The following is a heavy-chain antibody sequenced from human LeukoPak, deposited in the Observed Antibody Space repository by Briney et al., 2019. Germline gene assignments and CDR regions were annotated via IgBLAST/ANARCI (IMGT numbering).Heavy chain of an antibody. D-gene: IGHD3-22*01. CDR3: ARVRGMIVVARRLYFDY. CDR1: GGSFSGYY. J-gene: IGHJ4*02. CDR2: INHSGST. Sequence: SETLSLTCAVYGGSFSGYYWSWIRQPPGKGLEWIGEINHSGSTNYNPSLKSRVTISVDTSKNQLSLKLSSVTAADTAVYYCARVRGMIVVARRLYFDYWGQGTLVTVSS. V-gene: IGHV4-34*01.